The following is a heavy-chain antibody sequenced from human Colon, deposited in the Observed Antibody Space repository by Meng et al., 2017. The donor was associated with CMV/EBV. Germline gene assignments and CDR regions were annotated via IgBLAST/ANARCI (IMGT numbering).Heavy chain of an antibody. CDR2: MTPSSGYP. V-gene: IGHV1-8*02. Sequence: ASVKVSCKASGGTLSSYAFSWVRQAAGQGLEWMGWMTPSSGYPGYAPKFQGRVTMTRDTSINTAYMELSGLTSEDTAVYYCARGGGGTSSDYWGQGTLVTVSS. J-gene: IGHJ4*01. CDR1: GGTLSSYA. D-gene: IGHD6-6*01. CDR3: ARGGGGTSSDY.